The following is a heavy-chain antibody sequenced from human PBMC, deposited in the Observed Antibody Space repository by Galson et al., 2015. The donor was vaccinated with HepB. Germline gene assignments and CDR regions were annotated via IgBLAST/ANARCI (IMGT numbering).Heavy chain of an antibody. CDR2: ISYDGSNK. Sequence: SLRLSCAASGFTFSSYAMHWVRQAPGKGLEWVAVISYDGSNKYYADSVKGRFTISRDNSKNTLYLQMNSLRAEDTAVYYCARGGAGAVAVFDYWGQGTLVTVSS. J-gene: IGHJ4*02. CDR1: GFTFSSYA. V-gene: IGHV3-30*04. CDR3: ARGGAGAVAVFDY. D-gene: IGHD6-19*01.